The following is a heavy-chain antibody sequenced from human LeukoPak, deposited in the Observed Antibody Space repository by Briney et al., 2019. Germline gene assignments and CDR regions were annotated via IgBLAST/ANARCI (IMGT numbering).Heavy chain of an antibody. CDR1: GGSFSGYY. CDR2: INHSGGT. V-gene: IGHV4-34*01. J-gene: IGHJ4*01. D-gene: IGHD5-12*01. Sequence: SETLSLTCAVYGGSFSGYYWSWIRQPPGKGLEWIGEINHSGGTNYNPSLKSRVTISVDTSKNQFSLKLSSVTAADTAVYYCARGRWLRFSRTFDYWGQEPWSPSPQ. CDR3: ARGRWLRFSRTFDY.